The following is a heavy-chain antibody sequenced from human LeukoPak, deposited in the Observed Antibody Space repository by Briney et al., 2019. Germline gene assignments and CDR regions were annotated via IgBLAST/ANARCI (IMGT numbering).Heavy chain of an antibody. CDR1: GFTFSSSA. D-gene: IGHD1-7*01. CDR3: AKEGGTGTRFDY. CDR2: ISGSGTGT. Sequence: GGSLRLSCAASGFTFSSSAMSWVRQAPGKGLYWVSAISGSGTGTYYADSVKGRFTISRDNSKNALYLQMNSLRAEDTAVYYCAKEGGTGTRFDYWGQGTLVTVSS. J-gene: IGHJ4*02. V-gene: IGHV3-23*01.